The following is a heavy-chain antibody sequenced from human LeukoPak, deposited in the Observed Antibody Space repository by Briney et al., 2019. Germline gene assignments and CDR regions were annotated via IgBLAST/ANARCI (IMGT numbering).Heavy chain of an antibody. D-gene: IGHD2-2*01. CDR3: GRCSTISEDY. J-gene: IGHJ4*02. V-gene: IGHV3-48*02. CDR2: ISSTSNTI. Sequence: PGGSLRLSCAGSGFTFSDYAINWVRQAPGKGLEWVSYISSTSNTIFYADSVKGRFTISRDNAKNSLYLQMSSLRDEDTAVYYCGRCSTISEDYWGQGTLVTVSS. CDR1: GFTFSDYA.